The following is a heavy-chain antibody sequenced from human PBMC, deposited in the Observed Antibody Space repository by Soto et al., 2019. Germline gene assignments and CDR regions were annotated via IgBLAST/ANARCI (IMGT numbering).Heavy chain of an antibody. CDR1: GYNFAVHS. D-gene: IGHD4-17*01. J-gene: IGHJ4*02. CDR3: ALGIRWCGADDYGADYFDY. CDR2: INAGSGHA. Sequence: QVQLVQSGTEVKKPGASVKVSCKASGYNFAVHSIHWVRQAPGQRFEWMGWINAGSGHAKYSQNFQGRLTLTTDPSATTVYMELSNLRSEDTALYFCALGIRWCGADDYGADYFDYWGQGALVTVSS. V-gene: IGHV1-3*01.